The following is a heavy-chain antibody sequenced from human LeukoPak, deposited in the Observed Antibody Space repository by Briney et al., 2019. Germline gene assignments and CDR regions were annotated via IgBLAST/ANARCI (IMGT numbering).Heavy chain of an antibody. CDR3: ARDLESIAARPGVFY. CDR2: ISSSSSTI. CDR1: GYSFTSYW. Sequence: GESLKISCKGSGYSFTSYWIGWVRQAPGKGLEWVSYISSSSSTIYYADSVKGRFTISRDNAKNSLYLQMNSLRAEDTAVYYCARDLESIAARPGVFYWGQGTLVTVSS. J-gene: IGHJ4*02. V-gene: IGHV3-48*01. D-gene: IGHD6-6*01.